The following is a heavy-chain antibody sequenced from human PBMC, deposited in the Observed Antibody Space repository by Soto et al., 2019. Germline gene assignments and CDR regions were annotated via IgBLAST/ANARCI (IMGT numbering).Heavy chain of an antibody. J-gene: IGHJ4*02. D-gene: IGHD2-21*02. Sequence: GGSLRLSCAAPGFTFSSYAMSWVRQAPGKGLEWVSAISGSGGSTYYADSVKGRFTISRDNSKNTLYLQMNSLRAEDTAVYYCAKDSHGGNSVAPPYYWGQGTLVTVSS. CDR1: GFTFSSYA. CDR3: AKDSHGGNSVAPPYY. V-gene: IGHV3-23*01. CDR2: ISGSGGST.